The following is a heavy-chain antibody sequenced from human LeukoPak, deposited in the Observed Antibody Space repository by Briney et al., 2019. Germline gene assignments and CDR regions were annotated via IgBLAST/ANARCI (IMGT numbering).Heavy chain of an antibody. CDR1: GGTFSSYA. Sequence: SVKVSCKASGGTFSSYAISWVRQAPGQGLERMGGIIPIFGTANYAQKFQGRVTITADESTSTAYMELSSLRSEDTAVYYCARQEAVAPGAFDIWGQGTMVTVSS. J-gene: IGHJ3*02. V-gene: IGHV1-69*01. CDR2: IIPIFGTA. CDR3: ARQEAVAPGAFDI. D-gene: IGHD6-19*01.